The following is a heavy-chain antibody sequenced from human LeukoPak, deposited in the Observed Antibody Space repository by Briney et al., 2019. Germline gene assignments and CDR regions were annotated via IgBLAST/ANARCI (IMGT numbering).Heavy chain of an antibody. J-gene: IGHJ4*02. CDR3: ARGYVAAATTDY. CDR2: IYYSGST. V-gene: IGHV4-39*07. D-gene: IGHD6-13*01. Sequence: SGTLSLTCTVSGGSISSSSYYWGWIRQPPGKGLEWIGSIYYSGSTYYNPSLKSRVTISVDTSKNQFSLKLSSVTAADTAVYYCARGYVAAATTDYWGQGTLVTVSS. CDR1: GGSISSSSYY.